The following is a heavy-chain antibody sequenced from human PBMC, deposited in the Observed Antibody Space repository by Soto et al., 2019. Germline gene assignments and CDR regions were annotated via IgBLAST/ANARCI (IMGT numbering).Heavy chain of an antibody. D-gene: IGHD3-3*01. CDR1: GFTFSSYG. CDR2: IWYDGSNK. J-gene: IGHJ4*02. V-gene: IGHV3-33*01. CDR3: ARGDFSSGYSVDY. Sequence: PGGSLRLSCAASGFTFSSYGMHWVRQAPGKGLEWVAVIWYDGSNKYYADSVKGRFTISRDNSKNTLYLQMNSLRAEDTAVYYCARGDFSSGYSVDYWGQGTLVTVSS.